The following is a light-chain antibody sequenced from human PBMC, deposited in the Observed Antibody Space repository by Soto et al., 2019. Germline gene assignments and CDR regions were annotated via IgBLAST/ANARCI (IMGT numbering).Light chain of an antibody. CDR2: GAS. V-gene: IGKV3-20*01. J-gene: IGKJ4*01. CDR1: QSVSSDY. Sequence: EIVLTQSPGTLSLSPGERATLSCRASQSVSSDYLVWYQQKPGQAPRLLIYGASSRATGIPDRFSGSGSGTDFTLTISRLEPEDFAVYYCQQYNSWPLTFGGGTMVDIK. CDR3: QQYNSWPLT.